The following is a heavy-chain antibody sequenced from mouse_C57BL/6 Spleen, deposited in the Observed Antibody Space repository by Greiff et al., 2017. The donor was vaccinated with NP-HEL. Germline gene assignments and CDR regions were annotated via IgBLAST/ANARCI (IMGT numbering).Heavy chain of an antibody. Sequence: EVMLVESGGGLVKPGGSLKLSCAASGFTFSDYGMHWVRQAPEKGLEWVAYISSGSSTISYADTVKGRFTISRDNAKNTLFLQMTRLRSEDTAMYYCARQGWLLFFDYWGQGTTLTVSS. CDR2: ISSGSSTI. J-gene: IGHJ2*01. V-gene: IGHV5-17*01. CDR1: GFTFSDYG. CDR3: ARQGWLLFFDY. D-gene: IGHD2-3*01.